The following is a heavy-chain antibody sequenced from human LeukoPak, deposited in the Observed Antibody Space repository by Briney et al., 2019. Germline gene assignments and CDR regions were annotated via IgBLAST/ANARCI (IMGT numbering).Heavy chain of an antibody. CDR1: GGTFSSYA. J-gene: IGHJ6*04. Sequence: SVKVSCKASGGTFSSYAISWVRQAPGQGLEWMGGIIPIFGTASYAQKFQGRVTITADKSTSTAYMELSSLRSEETAVYYCAVWAFDYYGSGSYWPEPHDYYYYGMDVWGKGTTVTVSS. D-gene: IGHD3-10*01. CDR3: AVWAFDYYGSGSYWPEPHDYYYYGMDV. V-gene: IGHV1-69*06. CDR2: IIPIFGTA.